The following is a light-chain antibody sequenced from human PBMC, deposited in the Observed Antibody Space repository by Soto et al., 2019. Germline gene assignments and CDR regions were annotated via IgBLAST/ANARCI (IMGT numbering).Light chain of an antibody. Sequence: DIQMTQSPSSLSAAVGDIVTVTCRASQTISTNLNWYQQKPGKAPNILISAASSLQSGVPSRFSGSGSGTEFTLTISTLQPEDFATYYCQQSYSDPPTFGGGTKVEI. CDR3: QQSYSDPPT. CDR1: QTISTN. CDR2: AAS. V-gene: IGKV1-39*01. J-gene: IGKJ4*01.